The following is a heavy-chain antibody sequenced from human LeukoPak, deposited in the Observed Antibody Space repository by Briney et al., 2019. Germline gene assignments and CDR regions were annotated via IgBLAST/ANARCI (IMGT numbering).Heavy chain of an antibody. V-gene: IGHV3-21*01. Sequence: GGSLRLSCAASGFTFSSYSMNWVRQAPGKGLEWVSSISSSSSYIYYADSVKGRFTIPRDNAKNSLYLQMNSLRAEDTAVYYCARDLYDSSGYYSHFDYWGQGTLVTVSS. D-gene: IGHD3-22*01. J-gene: IGHJ4*02. CDR1: GFTFSSYS. CDR2: ISSSSSYI. CDR3: ARDLYDSSGYYSHFDY.